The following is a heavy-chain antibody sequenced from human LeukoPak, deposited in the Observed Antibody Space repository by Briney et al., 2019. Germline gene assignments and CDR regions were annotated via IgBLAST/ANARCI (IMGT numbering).Heavy chain of an antibody. V-gene: IGHV5-51*01. CDR2: IYPSDLDI. Sequence: GESLKISCEGSGYFFNSYWIAWVRQMPGKGLEWMGIIYPSDLDIRYSPSFQGQVTMSVDKSNSIAYLQWNSPKASDTGMYFCARGDPTGGNYHTLDYWGQGTLVTVPS. J-gene: IGHJ4*02. D-gene: IGHD5-24*01. CDR1: GYFFNSYW. CDR3: ARGDPTGGNYHTLDY.